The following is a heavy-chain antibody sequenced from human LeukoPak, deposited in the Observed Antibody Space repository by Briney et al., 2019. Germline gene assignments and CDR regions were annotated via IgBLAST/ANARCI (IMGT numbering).Heavy chain of an antibody. J-gene: IGHJ6*02. Sequence: PSETLSLTCAVYGGSFSGYYWSWIRQPPGKGLEWIGEINHSGSANYNPSLKSRVTISVDMSRNQFSLKLNSVTAADTAIYYCARDRELGVWGQGTTVTVSS. V-gene: IGHV4-34*01. D-gene: IGHD1-26*01. CDR2: INHSGSA. CDR3: ARDRELGV. CDR1: GGSFSGYY.